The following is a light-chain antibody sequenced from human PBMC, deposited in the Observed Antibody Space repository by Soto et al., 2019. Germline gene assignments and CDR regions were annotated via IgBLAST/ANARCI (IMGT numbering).Light chain of an antibody. CDR3: SSYATSTTVL. CDR2: DVS. J-gene: IGLJ2*01. V-gene: IGLV2-14*03. CDR1: SSDVGGYNY. Sequence: QSALTQPASVSGSPGQSITISCTGTSSDVGGYNYVSWYPQHPGRAPQLMIYDVSNRPSGVSNRFSGSRSGNTASLTSSGLQDEDEADDYCSSYATSTTVLFGGGTKLTVL.